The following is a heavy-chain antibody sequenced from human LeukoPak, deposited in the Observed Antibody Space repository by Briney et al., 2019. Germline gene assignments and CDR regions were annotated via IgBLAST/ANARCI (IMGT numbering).Heavy chain of an antibody. Sequence: PGRSLRLSCAASGFTFSSYGMHWVRQAPGKGLEWVAVIWYDGSNKYYADSVKGRFTISRDNSKNTLYLQMNSLRAEDTAVYYCARDRESTTIFDYWGQGTLVTVSS. D-gene: IGHD5/OR15-5a*01. CDR1: GFTFSSYG. CDR3: ARDRESTTIFDY. CDR2: IWYDGSNK. V-gene: IGHV3-33*01. J-gene: IGHJ4*02.